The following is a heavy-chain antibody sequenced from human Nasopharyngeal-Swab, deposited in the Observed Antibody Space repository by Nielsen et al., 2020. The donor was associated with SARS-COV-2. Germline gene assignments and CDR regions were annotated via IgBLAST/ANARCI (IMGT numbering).Heavy chain of an antibody. CDR3: ATEGWEDDAFDI. V-gene: IGHV3-9*01. CDR2: ISWNSGSI. Sequence: SLKISCAASGFTFDDYAMHWVRQAPGKGLEWVSGISWNSGSIGYADSVKGRFTISRHNSKNTLYLQMNSLRAEDTAVYYCATEGWEDDAFDIWGQGTMVTVSS. CDR1: GFTFDDYA. J-gene: IGHJ3*02. D-gene: IGHD1-26*01.